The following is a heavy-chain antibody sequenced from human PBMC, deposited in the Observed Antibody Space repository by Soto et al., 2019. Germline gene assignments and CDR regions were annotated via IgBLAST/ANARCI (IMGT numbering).Heavy chain of an antibody. CDR3: ARDLIVVVPAAIPVRGDYYYYYGMDV. CDR2: IYYSGST. Sequence: SETLSLTCTVSAGSISSYYWSWIRQPPGKGLEWSGYIYYSGSTNYNPSLKSRVTISVDTSKNQFSLKLSSVTAAGTAVYYCARDLIVVVPAAIPVRGDYYYYYGMDVWGQGTTVTVSS. CDR1: AGSISSYY. J-gene: IGHJ6*02. D-gene: IGHD2-2*02. V-gene: IGHV4-59*01.